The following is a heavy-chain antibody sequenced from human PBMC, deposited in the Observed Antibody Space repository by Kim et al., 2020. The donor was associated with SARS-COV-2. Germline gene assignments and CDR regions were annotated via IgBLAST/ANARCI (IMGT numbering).Heavy chain of an antibody. V-gene: IGHV3-7*01. J-gene: IGHJ6*02. D-gene: IGHD3-16*01. Sequence: GGSLRLSCAASGFTFTTYWMNWVRQAPGKGLEWVANIKQDGSEKYYVDSVEGRFTISRENARKSLYLQMNSLRAEDTAVYYCARGLQSSYGMDVWGQGTTVTVSS. CDR2: IKQDGSEK. CDR3: ARGLQSSYGMDV. CDR1: GFTFTTYW.